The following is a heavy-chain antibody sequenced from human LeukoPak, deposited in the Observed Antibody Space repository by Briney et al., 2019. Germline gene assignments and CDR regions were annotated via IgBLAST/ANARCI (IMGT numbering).Heavy chain of an antibody. CDR3: ARDHQGDY. CDR2: ISYDGNNK. CDR1: GFTFSSYA. Sequence: GGSLRLSCVASGFTFSSYAMHWVRQAPGKGLEWVAVISYDGNNKYYADSVEGRFTISRVNSKNTLFLQMNSLRAEDTAVYYCARDHQGDYWGQGTLVTVSS. V-gene: IGHV3-30-3*01. J-gene: IGHJ4*02.